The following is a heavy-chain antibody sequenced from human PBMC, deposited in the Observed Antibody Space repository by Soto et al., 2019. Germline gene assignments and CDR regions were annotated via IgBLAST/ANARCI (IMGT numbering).Heavy chain of an antibody. CDR1: GDSVSSNSAG. V-gene: IGHV6-1*01. D-gene: IGHD1-26*01. Sequence: SQTLSLTCAIIGDSVSSNSAGWSWVRQSPSRGLEWLGRTYYRSKWYYEYAVSVRGRITINPDTSKNQYSLQLNSVTPEDTAVYFCARGEQYSGRIFDYWGQGTLVTVSS. CDR2: TYYRSKWYY. J-gene: IGHJ4*01. CDR3: ARGEQYSGRIFDY.